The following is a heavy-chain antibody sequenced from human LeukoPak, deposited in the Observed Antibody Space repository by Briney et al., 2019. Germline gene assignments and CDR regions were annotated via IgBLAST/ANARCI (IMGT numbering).Heavy chain of an antibody. CDR3: ARRYYYDSSGYYDY. D-gene: IGHD3-22*01. V-gene: IGHV4-61*02. CDR1: GGSISSGSYY. CDR2: IYTSGST. J-gene: IGHJ4*02. Sequence: SQTLSLTCTVSGGSISSGSYYWSWIRQPAGTGLEWIGRIYTSGSTNYNPSLKSRVTISVDTSKNQFSLKLSSVTAADTAVYYCARRYYYDSSGYYDYWGQGTLVTVSS.